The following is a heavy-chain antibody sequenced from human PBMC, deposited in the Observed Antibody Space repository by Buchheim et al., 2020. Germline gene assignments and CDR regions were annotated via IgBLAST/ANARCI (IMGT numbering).Heavy chain of an antibody. CDR2: ISSSSYI. J-gene: IGHJ2*01. Sequence: EVQLVESGGGLVKPGGSLRLSCAASGFTFSSYSMNWVRQAPGKGLEWVSSISSSSYIYYADSVKGRFTISRDNAKNSLYLQMNSLRAEDTAVYYCATYVAVAGPYWYFDLWGRGTL. CDR3: ATYVAVAGPYWYFDL. D-gene: IGHD6-19*01. V-gene: IGHV3-21*01. CDR1: GFTFSSYS.